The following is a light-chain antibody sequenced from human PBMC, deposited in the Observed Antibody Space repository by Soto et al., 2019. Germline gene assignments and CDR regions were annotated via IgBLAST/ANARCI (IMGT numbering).Light chain of an antibody. V-gene: IGKV3-15*01. J-gene: IGKJ5*01. Sequence: EIVMTQSPATLSLSPGERATLSCRASQSLSSNLAWYQQKPGQAPRLLIYGASSRATGVPARFSGSGSGTEFTLTISSLQSEDFAVYYCQQYNNWPDTFGQGTRLEI. CDR1: QSLSSN. CDR2: GAS. CDR3: QQYNNWPDT.